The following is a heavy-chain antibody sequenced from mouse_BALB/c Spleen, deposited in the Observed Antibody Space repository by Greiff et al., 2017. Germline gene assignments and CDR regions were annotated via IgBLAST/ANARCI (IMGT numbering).Heavy chain of an antibody. Sequence: LVKTGASVKISCKASGYSFTGYYMHWVKQSHGKSLEWIGYISCYNGATSYNQKFKGKATFTVDTSSSTAYMQFNSLTSEDSAVYYCARSIYYDYRRDYAMDYWGQGTSVTVSS. CDR2: ISCYNGAT. CDR1: GYSFTGYY. CDR3: ARSIYYDYRRDYAMDY. D-gene: IGHD2-4*01. V-gene: IGHV1S34*01. J-gene: IGHJ4*01.